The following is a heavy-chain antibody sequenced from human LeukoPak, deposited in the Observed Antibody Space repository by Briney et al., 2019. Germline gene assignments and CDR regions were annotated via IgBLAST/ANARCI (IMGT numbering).Heavy chain of an antibody. J-gene: IGHJ6*02. Sequence: PGGSLRLSCAASGFTFSSYSMNWVRQAPGKGLEWVSSISSSSSYIYYADSVKGRFTISRDNAKNSLYLQMNSLRAEDTAVYYCARDLVKWGYSGFSGMDVWGQGTTVTVSS. V-gene: IGHV3-21*01. CDR2: ISSSSSYI. D-gene: IGHD5-12*01. CDR1: GFTFSSYS. CDR3: ARDLVKWGYSGFSGMDV.